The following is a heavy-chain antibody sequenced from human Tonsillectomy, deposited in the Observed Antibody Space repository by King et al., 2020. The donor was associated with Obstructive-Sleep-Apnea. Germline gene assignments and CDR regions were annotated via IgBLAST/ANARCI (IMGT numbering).Heavy chain of an antibody. CDR1: GFTFDDYA. CDR2: ISWNSGRR. J-gene: IGHJ1*01. Sequence: VQLVESGGGLVQPGRSLRLSCAASGFTFDDYAMHWVRQAPGKGLEWVSGISWNSGRRGYADSVNGRFTISRDNAKNSLYLQVNNLRAEDTALYYCAKDGSSSWVEYFHHWGQGTLVTVSS. V-gene: IGHV3-9*01. D-gene: IGHD6-13*01. CDR3: AKDGSSSWVEYFHH.